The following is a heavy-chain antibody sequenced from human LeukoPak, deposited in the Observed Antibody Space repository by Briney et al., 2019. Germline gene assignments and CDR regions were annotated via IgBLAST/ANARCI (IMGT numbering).Heavy chain of an antibody. CDR1: GFTVSSSY. CDR2: ISSAGTT. J-gene: IGHJ4*02. Sequence: GGSLRLSCAASGFTVSSSYMSWVRQAPGKGLEWVSIISSAGTTYYADSVKGRFTISRDNSKNTVYLQVNSLRDEDTAVYYCARDLEAANTYYFDYWGQGTMVTVSP. V-gene: IGHV3-66*01. CDR3: ARDLEAANTYYFDY. D-gene: IGHD6-13*01.